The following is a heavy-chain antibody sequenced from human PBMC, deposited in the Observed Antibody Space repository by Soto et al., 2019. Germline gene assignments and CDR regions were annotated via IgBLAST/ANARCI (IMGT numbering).Heavy chain of an antibody. CDR2: INAGNGNT. CDR1: GYTFTSYA. V-gene: IGHV1-3*01. D-gene: IGHD4-17*01. Sequence: QVQLVQSGAEVKKPGASVKVSCKASGYTFTSYAMHWVRQAPGQRLEWMGWINAGNGNTKYSQKFQGRVTITRDTSASTAYRELSSLRAEDTAVYYCATHTVTGEYFDYWGQGTLVTVSS. J-gene: IGHJ4*02. CDR3: ATHTVTGEYFDY.